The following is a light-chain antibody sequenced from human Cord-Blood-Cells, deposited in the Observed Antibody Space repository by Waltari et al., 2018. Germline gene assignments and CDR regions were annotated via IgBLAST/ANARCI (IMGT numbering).Light chain of an antibody. CDR1: QSVSSSH. Sequence: EIVLTQSPGTLSLSPGERATLSCRASQSVSSSHLAWYQQKPGQAHRLLIYGASSRATGIPDRFSGSGSGTDFTLTISRLEPEDFAVYYCQQYGSSPPLTFGGGTKVEIK. CDR2: GAS. V-gene: IGKV3-20*01. J-gene: IGKJ4*01. CDR3: QQYGSSPPLT.